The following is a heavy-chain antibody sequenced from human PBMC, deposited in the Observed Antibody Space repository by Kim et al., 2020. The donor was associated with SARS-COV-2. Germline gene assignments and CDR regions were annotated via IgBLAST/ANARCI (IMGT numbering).Heavy chain of an antibody. CDR3: ARGSSGSYPRAFDV. J-gene: IGHJ3*01. CDR1: GFIFSSYW. Sequence: GGSLRLSCAASGFIFSSYWMHWVRQAPGKGLVWVSRINSDGSSTTYADSVKGRFTISRDNAKNTLYLQMNSLRAEETAVYYCARGSSGSYPRAFDVWGQGTTVTVSS. V-gene: IGHV3-74*03. CDR2: INSDGSST. D-gene: IGHD1-26*01.